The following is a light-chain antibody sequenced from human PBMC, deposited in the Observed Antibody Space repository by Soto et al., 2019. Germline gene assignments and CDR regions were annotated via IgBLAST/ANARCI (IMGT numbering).Light chain of an antibody. V-gene: IGLV1-40*01. CDR2: GNS. CDR1: SSNIGAGYD. Sequence: QSVLTQPPSVSGAPGQRVTISCTGSSSNIGAGYDVHWYQQLPRTAPKLLIYGNSNRPSGVPDRFSGSKSGTSTSLAITELQAEDEADYYCQSYDSSLSAHYVFGTGTKLTVL. CDR3: QSYDSSLSAHYV. J-gene: IGLJ1*01.